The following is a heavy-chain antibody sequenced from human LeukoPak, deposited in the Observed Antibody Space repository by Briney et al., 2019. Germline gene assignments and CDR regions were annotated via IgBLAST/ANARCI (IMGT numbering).Heavy chain of an antibody. V-gene: IGHV3-53*04. J-gene: IGHJ6*02. CDR2: IYSGGSR. CDR1: GWTVSNYY. D-gene: IGHD6-19*01. CDR3: ARETMAVAGTRVYYYYGMDV. Sequence: GGALALTCPACGWTVSNYYIRWLRPPAWKGLAGVAVIYSGGSRYYADSVKGRFTISRHNSKNPLYLQMNSLRAEDTAVYYCARETMAVAGTRVYYYYGMDVWGQGTTVTVSS.